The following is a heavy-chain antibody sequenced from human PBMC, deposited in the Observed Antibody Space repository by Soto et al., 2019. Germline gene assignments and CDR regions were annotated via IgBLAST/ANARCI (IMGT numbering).Heavy chain of an antibody. CDR3: ARTSKPGALITFGGADMDD. Sequence: SETLSLTCTVSGGSISSYYWSWIRQPPGKGLEWIGYIYYSGSTNYNPSLKSRVTISVDTSKNQFSLKLSSVTAADAAVYYCARTSKPGALITFGGADMDDGGKGTTVRVTS. J-gene: IGHJ6*03. CDR2: IYYSGST. V-gene: IGHV4-59*08. D-gene: IGHD3-16*01. CDR1: GGSISSYY.